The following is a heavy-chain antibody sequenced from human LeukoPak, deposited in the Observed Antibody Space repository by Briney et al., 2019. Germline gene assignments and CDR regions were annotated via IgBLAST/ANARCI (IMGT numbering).Heavy chain of an antibody. D-gene: IGHD3-22*01. V-gene: IGHV4-30-4*01. CDR2: IYYSGNT. J-gene: IGHJ4*02. Sequence: SQTLSLTCTVSGGSISSGDYYWSWIRQPPGKGLEWIGYIYYSGNTYYNPSLKSRVTISVDTSKNQFSLKLSSVTAADTAVYYCARVRSGWALDYWGQGTLVTVSS. CDR3: ARVRSGWALDY. CDR1: GGSISSGDYY.